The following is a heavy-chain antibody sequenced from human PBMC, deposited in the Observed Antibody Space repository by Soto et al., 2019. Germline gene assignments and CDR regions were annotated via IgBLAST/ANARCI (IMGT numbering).Heavy chain of an antibody. CDR3: ARARRDGYNYYYYYYGMDV. J-gene: IGHJ6*02. Sequence: QVQLVQSGAEVKKPGSSVKVSCKASGGTFSSYAISWVRQAPGQGLEWMGGIIPIFGTANYAQKFQGRVTITADESTSTAYRELSSLRSEDTAVYYCARARRDGYNYYYYYYGMDVWGQGTTVTVSS. V-gene: IGHV1-69*01. CDR2: IIPIFGTA. D-gene: IGHD5-12*01. CDR1: GGTFSSYA.